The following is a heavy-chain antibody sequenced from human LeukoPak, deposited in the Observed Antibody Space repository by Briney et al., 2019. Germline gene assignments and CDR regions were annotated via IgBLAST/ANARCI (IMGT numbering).Heavy chain of an antibody. V-gene: IGHV3-53*01. CDR3: AGATKWLAHDF. D-gene: IGHD6-19*01. Sequence: GGSLRLSCAASGFTVSDSYMSWVRQTAGKGWEWVSTIFDAGRATYADSVKGRFTISRDNDKNTLFLQMHSLRADDTAVYYCAGATKWLAHDFWGQGTLVTVSS. CDR2: IFDAGRA. J-gene: IGHJ4*02. CDR1: GFTVSDSY.